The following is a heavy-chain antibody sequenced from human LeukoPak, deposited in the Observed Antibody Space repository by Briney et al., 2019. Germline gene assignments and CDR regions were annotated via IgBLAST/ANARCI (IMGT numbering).Heavy chain of an antibody. Sequence: GASVKVSCKASGYTFTNYYMHWVRQAPGQGLEWMGIINPSGGSTCYAQKFRGRVTMTRAMSKSTVYMEMSPMRSPAPAVYYCASKDYGSWGQGTLVTVSS. D-gene: IGHD3-10*01. CDR3: ASKDYGS. CDR2: INPSGGST. J-gene: IGHJ1*01. V-gene: IGHV1-46*01. CDR1: GYTFTNYY.